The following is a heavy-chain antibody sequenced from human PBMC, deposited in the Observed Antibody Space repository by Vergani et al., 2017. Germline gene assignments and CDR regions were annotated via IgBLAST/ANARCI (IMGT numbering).Heavy chain of an antibody. CDR1: GFTSSYYG. Sequence: QVHLLESGGGVVQPGRSLRLSCVVSGFTSSYYGMHWVRQAPGKGLEWVAVISYDGTQKYYADSVKGRFTISRDNSKSTLYLQMNRLRTEDTAVYYCATKSCGTPGCQIGYFREWGQGTLVTVSS. CDR2: ISYDGTQK. CDR3: ATKSCGTPGCQIGYFRE. J-gene: IGHJ1*01. V-gene: IGHV3-30*03. D-gene: IGHD1-1*01.